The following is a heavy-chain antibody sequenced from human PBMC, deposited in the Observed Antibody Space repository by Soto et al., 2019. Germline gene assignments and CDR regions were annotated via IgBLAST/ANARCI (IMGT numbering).Heavy chain of an antibody. Sequence: EVQLLESGGGLVQPGGSLRLSCAASGFTFSAYVMTWVRQAPGKGLEWVSSITGTTITTLYTDSVKGRFTISRDNSKNTLYLQMSRLRAEDTAVYYCAKDLFDYSDPRNFEDWGQGTLVTVSS. V-gene: IGHV3-23*01. CDR2: ITGTTITT. CDR3: AKDLFDYSDPRNFED. J-gene: IGHJ4*02. D-gene: IGHD4-17*01. CDR1: GFTFSAYV.